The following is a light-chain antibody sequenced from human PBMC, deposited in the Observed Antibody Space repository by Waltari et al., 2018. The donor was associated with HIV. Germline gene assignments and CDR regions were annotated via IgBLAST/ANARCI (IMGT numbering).Light chain of an antibody. Sequence: QSVLTQPPSISAAPGQNVSISCSGRNSNIGNIYVSWYQQIPATAPKLLIYDNNNEPSGMPDRFSGSESRTAASLDSTGLQTGDEADYYCGTWDGRLTAVVFGGGTKLTVL. CDR1: NSNIGNIY. CDR3: GTWDGRLTAVV. J-gene: IGLJ3*02. CDR2: DNN. V-gene: IGLV1-51*01.